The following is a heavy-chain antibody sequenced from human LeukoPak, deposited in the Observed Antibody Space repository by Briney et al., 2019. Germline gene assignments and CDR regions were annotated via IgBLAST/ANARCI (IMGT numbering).Heavy chain of an antibody. V-gene: IGHV4-31*03. J-gene: IGHJ4*02. CDR3: ARGDSGSYLLDY. Sequence: SETLSLTCTVSGGSISSGGYYWSWIRQHPGKGLEWIGYIYYSGSTYYNPSLKSRVTMSVDTSKNQFSLKLSSVTAADTAVYYCARGDSGSYLLDYWGQGTLVTVSS. CDR1: GGSISSGGYY. CDR2: IYYSGST. D-gene: IGHD1-26*01.